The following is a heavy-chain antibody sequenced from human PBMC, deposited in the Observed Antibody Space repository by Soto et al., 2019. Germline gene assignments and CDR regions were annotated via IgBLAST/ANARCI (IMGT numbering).Heavy chain of an antibody. CDR3: AREDSIIIPAVSDF. CDR2: ISKSDYT. CDR1: GFAFNNYG. D-gene: IGHD2-2*01. Sequence: GSLRLSCTVSGFAFNNYGINWVRRAPGQGLEWVSSISKSDYTYYSDSVKGRFTISRDNAKNSVSLQMNTLRVEDTAVYYCAREDSIIIPAVSDFWGQGTLVTVSS. V-gene: IGHV3-21*01. J-gene: IGHJ4*02.